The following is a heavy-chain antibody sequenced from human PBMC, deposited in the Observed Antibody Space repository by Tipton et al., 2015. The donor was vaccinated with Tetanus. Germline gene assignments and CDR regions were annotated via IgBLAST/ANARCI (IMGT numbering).Heavy chain of an antibody. CDR3: ARGLPRVPFYFDF. CDR1: GASINAGGYL. V-gene: IGHV4-31*03. CDR2: IYYTERT. D-gene: IGHD2-21*01. Sequence: TLSLTCNVSGASINAGGYLWTWVRQLPGQGLEWIGNIYYTERTSYTPSLGSRASISVDTSKNQFSLRLTSVTAADTAVYYCARGLPRVPFYFDFWGQGRQVTVSS. J-gene: IGHJ4*02.